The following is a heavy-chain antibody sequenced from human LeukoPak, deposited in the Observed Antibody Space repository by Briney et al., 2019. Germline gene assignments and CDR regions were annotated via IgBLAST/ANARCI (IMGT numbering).Heavy chain of an antibody. CDR1: GYTFTAYY. V-gene: IGHV1-2*02. CDR2: INPNSGGT. J-gene: IGHJ5*02. CDR3: ARVRRYYGAGWFDP. Sequence: GASVKVSCKASGYTFTAYYMHWVRQAPGQGLEWMGWINPNSGGTNYAQKFQGRVTMTRDTSISTAYMELSRLRSDDTAVYYCARVRRYYGAGWFDPWGRGTLVTVSS. D-gene: IGHD4-17*01.